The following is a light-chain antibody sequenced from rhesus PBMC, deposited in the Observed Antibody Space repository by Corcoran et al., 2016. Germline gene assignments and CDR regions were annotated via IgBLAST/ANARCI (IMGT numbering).Light chain of an antibody. CDR2: AAS. CDR3: QQHNSHPWT. CDR1: QIISSY. J-gene: IGKJ1*01. V-gene: IGKV1-44*01. Sequence: DIQMTQSPSSLSASVGDRVTITCRASQIISSYLAWYQQKPGKVPKLLIYAASSLESGVPSRFSGNGSGTEFTHTISSLQPGDFATYYCQQHNSHPWTFGQVTKVAIK.